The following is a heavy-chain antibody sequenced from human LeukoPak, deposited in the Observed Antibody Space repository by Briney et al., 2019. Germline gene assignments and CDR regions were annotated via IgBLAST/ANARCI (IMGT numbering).Heavy chain of an antibody. CDR1: GGTFSSYT. Sequence: GASVTVSCTASGGTFSSYTISWVRQAPGQGLEWMGRIIPILGIANYAQKFQGRVTITADKSTSTAYMELSSLRSEDTAVYYCARKYYDILTGYYGPADYWGQGTLVTVSS. D-gene: IGHD3-9*01. J-gene: IGHJ4*02. V-gene: IGHV1-69*02. CDR2: IIPILGIA. CDR3: ARKYYDILTGYYGPADY.